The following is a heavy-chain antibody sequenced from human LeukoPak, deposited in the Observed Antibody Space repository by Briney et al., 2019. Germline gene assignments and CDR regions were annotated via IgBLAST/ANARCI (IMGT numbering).Heavy chain of an antibody. CDR3: AKVAVAGYFDY. V-gene: IGHV3-48*01. J-gene: IGHJ4*02. CDR1: GFTFSSYS. D-gene: IGHD6-19*01. CDR2: ISSSSSTI. Sequence: GGSLRLSCAASGFTFSSYSMNWVRQAPGKGLEWVSYISSSSSTIYYADSVKGRFTISRDNAKNSLYLQMNSLRAEDTVVYYCAKVAVAGYFDYWGQGTLVTVSS.